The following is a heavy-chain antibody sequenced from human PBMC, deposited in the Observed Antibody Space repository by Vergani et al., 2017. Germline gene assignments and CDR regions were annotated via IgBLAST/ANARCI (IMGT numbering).Heavy chain of an antibody. CDR2: IYSTGST. D-gene: IGHD3-9*01. Sequence: QVQLEESGPGLVKPSETLSLTCTVSGGSFNTYYWSWIRQSPGTGLEWIGYIYSTGSTNYNPSLNSRVTMSVDTSKNQCSLKLRSVTAADTAVYFCERVMYRDEASTGYRLEGMDIWGQGTTVTISS. V-gene: IGHV4-59*13. CDR1: GGSFNTYY. CDR3: ERVMYRDEASTGYRLEGMDI. J-gene: IGHJ6*02.